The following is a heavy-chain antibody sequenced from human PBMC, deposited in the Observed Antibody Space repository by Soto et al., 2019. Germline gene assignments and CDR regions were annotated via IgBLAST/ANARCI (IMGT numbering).Heavy chain of an antibody. CDR2: IIPIFGTA. CDR3: ARVVKERTSVRVEESYGMGV. D-gene: IGHD3-10*01. J-gene: IGHJ6*01. V-gene: IGHV1-69*13. CDR1: GGTFSSYA. Sequence: SVKVSCKASGGTFSSYAISWVRQAPGQGLEWMGGIIPIFGTANYAQKFQGRVTITADESTSTAYMELSSLRSEDTAVYYCARVVKERTSVRVEESYGMGVWARGTTGTVSS.